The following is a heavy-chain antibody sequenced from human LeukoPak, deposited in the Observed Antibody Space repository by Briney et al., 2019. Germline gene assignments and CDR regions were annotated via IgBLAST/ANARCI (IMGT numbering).Heavy chain of an antibody. CDR3: AIGRSDAFDI. CDR1: GFAFSSYA. CDR2: ISSNGGST. Sequence: PGGSLRLSCAASGFAFSSYAMHWVHQAPGKGLKYVSAISSNGGSTYYANSVKGRFTISRDNSKNTLYLQMGSLRAEDMAVYYCAIGRSDAFDIWGQGTMVTVSS. V-gene: IGHV3-64*01. J-gene: IGHJ3*02. D-gene: IGHD4-17*01.